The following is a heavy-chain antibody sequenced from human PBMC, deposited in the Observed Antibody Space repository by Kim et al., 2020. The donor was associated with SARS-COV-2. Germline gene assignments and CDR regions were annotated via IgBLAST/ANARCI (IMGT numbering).Heavy chain of an antibody. V-gene: IGHV1-18*01. J-gene: IGHJ4*02. CDR1: GYTFSSYS. D-gene: IGHD3-10*01. CDR2: ISNYNGNT. Sequence: ASVKVSCKTSGYTFSSYSMTWVRQAPGQGLEWMGRISNYNGNTIYVRRLQGRVTMTTDTSTSTAYMELRSLASEDTAVYYCARVAGVGSGGPLDYWGQGT. CDR3: ARVAGVGSGGPLDY.